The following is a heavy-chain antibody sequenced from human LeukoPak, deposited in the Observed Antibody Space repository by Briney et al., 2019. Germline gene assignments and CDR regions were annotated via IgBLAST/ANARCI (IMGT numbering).Heavy chain of an antibody. CDR1: GFTFSDNY. D-gene: IGHD1-26*01. CDR3: ASSPIVGAPL. J-gene: IGHJ4*02. CDR2: ISGNGGVI. V-gene: IGHV3-11*04. Sequence: GGSLRLSCAASGFTFSDNYMTWVRQAPGKGLEWLSYISGNGGVIQYADSVKGRFTISRDNAKNSLYLQMNSLRAEDTAVYYCASSPIVGAPLWGQGTLVTVSS.